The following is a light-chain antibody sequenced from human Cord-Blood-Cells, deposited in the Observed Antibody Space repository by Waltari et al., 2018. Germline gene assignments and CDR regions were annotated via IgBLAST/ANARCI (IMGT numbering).Light chain of an antibody. V-gene: IGLV2-23*01. Sequence: QSALTQPASVYGSPGQSITISCTATTSDVGVYNLVSWYQQHPGKAPNLMIYEGSKRHSGVSNRFSGAKSGNTASLTISGLQAEDEADYYCCSYAGSSSVVFGGGTKLTVL. CDR2: EGS. CDR3: CSYAGSSSVV. J-gene: IGLJ2*01. CDR1: TSDVGVYNL.